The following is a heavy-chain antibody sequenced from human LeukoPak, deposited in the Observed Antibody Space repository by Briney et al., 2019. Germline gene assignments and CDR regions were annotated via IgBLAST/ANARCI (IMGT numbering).Heavy chain of an antibody. V-gene: IGHV4-59*10. CDR3: SRRVAGTPGYYYYMDV. CDR2: IYTSGST. D-gene: IGHD6-19*01. CDR1: GGSFSGYY. Sequence: PSETLSLTCAVYGGSFSGYYWSWIRQPAGKGLEWIGRIYTSGSTNYNPSLKSRVTISVDTSKNQFSLKLSSVTAADTAVYYCSRRVAGTPGYYYYMDVWGEGTTVTVSS. J-gene: IGHJ6*03.